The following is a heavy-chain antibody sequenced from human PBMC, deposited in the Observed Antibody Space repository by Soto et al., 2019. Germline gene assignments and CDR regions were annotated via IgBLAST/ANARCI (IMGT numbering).Heavy chain of an antibody. CDR1: GFTFSSYG. CDR2: ISYDGSNK. D-gene: IGHD2-2*01. V-gene: IGHV3-30*18. Sequence: GGSLRLSCAASGFTFSSYGMHWVRQAPGKGLEWVAVISYDGSNKYYADSVKGRFTISRDNSKNTLYLQMNSLRAEDTAVYYCAKSHGSTSLSPGMDVWGKGTTVTVSS. CDR3: AKSHGSTSLSPGMDV. J-gene: IGHJ6*03.